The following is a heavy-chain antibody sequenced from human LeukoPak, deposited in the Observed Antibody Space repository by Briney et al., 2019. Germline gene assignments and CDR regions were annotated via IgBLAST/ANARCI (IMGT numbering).Heavy chain of an antibody. J-gene: IGHJ4*02. CDR3: ARVRGSISDYFDY. Sequence: GASVKVSCKASGGTFSSYAISWVRQAPGQGLECMGEIIPIFGTANYAQKFQGRVTITADESTSTAYMELSSLRSEDTAVYYCARVRGSISDYFDYWGQGTLVTVSS. D-gene: IGHD3-10*01. CDR2: IIPIFGTA. V-gene: IGHV1-69*13. CDR1: GGTFSSYA.